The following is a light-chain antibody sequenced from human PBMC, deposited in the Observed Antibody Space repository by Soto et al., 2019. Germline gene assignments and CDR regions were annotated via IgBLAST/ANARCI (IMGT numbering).Light chain of an antibody. CDR3: SSYTSSTTSYV. Sequence: QSVLTKPASVSRSPGQSITISCTGTSSDVGGYNYVSWYQQHPGKAPKLMLFDVSGRPSGVSNRFSGSKSGNTASLTISGLQAEDEADYYCSSYTSSTTSYVFGTGTKVTVL. J-gene: IGLJ1*01. CDR2: DVS. V-gene: IGLV2-14*01. CDR1: SSDVGGYNY.